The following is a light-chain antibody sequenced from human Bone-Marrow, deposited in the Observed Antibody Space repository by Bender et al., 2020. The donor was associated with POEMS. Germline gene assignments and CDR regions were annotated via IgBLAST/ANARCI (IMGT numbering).Light chain of an antibody. Sequence: SYELTQPPSVSVSPGQAARIPCSGDALSKKYAYWYQQKSGQAPVLVIYEDTKRPSGIPERFSGSSSGTMATLTISGAQVEDEADYYCFSTEDGGDHAGVFGGGTKVTVL. CDR1: ALSKKY. J-gene: IGLJ3*02. CDR2: EDT. V-gene: IGLV3-10*01. CDR3: FSTEDGGDHAGV.